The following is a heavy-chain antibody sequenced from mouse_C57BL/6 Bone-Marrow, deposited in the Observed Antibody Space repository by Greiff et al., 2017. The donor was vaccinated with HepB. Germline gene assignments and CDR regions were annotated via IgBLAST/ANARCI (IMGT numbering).Heavy chain of an antibody. V-gene: IGHV1-82*01. CDR3: ARGYYGSSYDWYFDV. CDR2: IYPGDGDT. D-gene: IGHD1-1*01. J-gene: IGHJ1*03. CDR1: GYAFSSSW. Sequence: VQLQQSGPELVKPGASVKISCKASGYAFSSSWMNWVKQRPGKGLEWIGRIYPGDGDTNYNGKFKGKATLTADKSSSTAYMELHSLTSEDSAVYFCARGYYGSSYDWYFDVWGTGTTVTVSS.